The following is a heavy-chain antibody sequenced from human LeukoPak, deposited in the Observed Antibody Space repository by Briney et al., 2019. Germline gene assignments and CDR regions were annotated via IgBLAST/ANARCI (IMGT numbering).Heavy chain of an antibody. D-gene: IGHD5-18*01. Sequence: AASVKVPCKASGGTFSSYAISWVRQAPGQGLEWMGRIIPIFGIANYAQKFQGRVTITADKSTSTAYMELSSLRSEDAAVYYCARDRNSYGARYYYYGMDVWGQGTTVTVSS. V-gene: IGHV1-69*04. CDR2: IIPIFGIA. CDR1: GGTFSSYA. J-gene: IGHJ6*02. CDR3: ARDRNSYGARYYYYGMDV.